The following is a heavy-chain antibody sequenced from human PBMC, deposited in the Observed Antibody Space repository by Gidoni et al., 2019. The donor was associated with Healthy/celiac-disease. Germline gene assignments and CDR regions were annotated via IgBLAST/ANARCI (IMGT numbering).Heavy chain of an antibody. D-gene: IGHD3-9*01. CDR3: ARVQLRYFDWLSN. J-gene: IGHJ4*02. V-gene: IGHV3-11*01. CDR1: GFPFSDYY. CDR2: ISSSGSTR. Sequence: QVQLVESGGGLVKPGGSLRLSCAASGFPFSDYYMSWIRQAPGKGLEGVSYISSSGSTRYYADSVKGRFTISRDNAKNSRYLQMNSLRAEDTAVYYCARVQLRYFDWLSNWGQGTLVTVSS.